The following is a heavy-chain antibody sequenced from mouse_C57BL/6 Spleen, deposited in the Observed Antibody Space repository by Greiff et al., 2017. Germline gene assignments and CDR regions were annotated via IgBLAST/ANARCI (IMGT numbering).Heavy chain of an antibody. CDR3: ARSLITTVVGGGYFDV. V-gene: IGHV1-72*01. CDR1: GYTFTSYW. Sequence: QVQLQQSGAELVKPGASVKLSCKASGYTFTSYWMHWVKQRPGRGLEWIGRIDPNSGGTKYNEKFKSKATLTVDKPSSTAYMQLSSLTSEDAAVYYGARSLITTVVGGGYFDVWGTGTTVTVSS. J-gene: IGHJ1*03. CDR2: IDPNSGGT. D-gene: IGHD1-1*01.